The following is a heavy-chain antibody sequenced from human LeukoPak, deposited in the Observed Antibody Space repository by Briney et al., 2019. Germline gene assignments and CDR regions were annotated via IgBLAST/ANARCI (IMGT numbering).Heavy chain of an antibody. V-gene: IGHV4-59*08. CDR1: GDSISSFY. J-gene: IGHJ4*02. Sequence: SETLSLTCTVSGDSISSFYWSWIRQPPGKGLEWIGYICYTGSTSYNPSFKSRVTISVDTSKNQFSLKLSSVTAADTAVYYCAGPYDSSGYYFSYWGQGTLVTVSS. D-gene: IGHD3-22*01. CDR2: ICYTGST. CDR3: AGPYDSSGYYFSY.